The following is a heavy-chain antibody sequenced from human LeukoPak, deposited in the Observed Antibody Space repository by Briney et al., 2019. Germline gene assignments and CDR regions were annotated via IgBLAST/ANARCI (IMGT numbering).Heavy chain of an antibody. J-gene: IGHJ6*03. CDR1: GGSIRGYY. D-gene: IGHD3-10*01. CDR3: ARVFDSGSQAYFYYMDV. Sequence: SETLSLTCNVSGGSIRGYYWSWIRQPPGKGLEWIGYIYSSGSTNYNPSLKSRVTMSVDTSKNQFSLKVSSASAADTAVYYCARVFDSGSQAYFYYMDVWGKGTTVTIFS. V-gene: IGHV4-59*01. CDR2: IYSSGST.